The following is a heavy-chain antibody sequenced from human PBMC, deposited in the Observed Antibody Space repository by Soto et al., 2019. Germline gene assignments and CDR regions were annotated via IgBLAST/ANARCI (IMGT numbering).Heavy chain of an antibody. V-gene: IGHV3-7*05. CDR2: MNQDGSEK. Sequence: GGSLRLSCAASGFTFSNYWMTWVRQAPGKGLEWVANMNQDGSEKYYVDSVKGRFTISRDNAKNSLYLQMNSLRAEDTAVYYCARDRATAYWGQGTLVTVSS. D-gene: IGHD1-26*01. CDR1: GFTFSNYW. J-gene: IGHJ4*02. CDR3: ARDRATAY.